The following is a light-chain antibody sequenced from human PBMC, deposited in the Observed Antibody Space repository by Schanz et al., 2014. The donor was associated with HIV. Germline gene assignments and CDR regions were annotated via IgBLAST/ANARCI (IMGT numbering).Light chain of an antibody. V-gene: IGLV1-47*01. CDR1: SSNIGSNY. CDR3: ATWDDSLNGFV. Sequence: QSVLTQPPSASGTPGQRVTISCSGSSSNIGSNYVFWYQQLPGTAPNLLISRNNQRPSGVPDRFSGSKSGTSASLAISGLRSDDEAHYYCATWDDSLNGFVFGGGTKLTVL. CDR2: RNN. J-gene: IGLJ2*01.